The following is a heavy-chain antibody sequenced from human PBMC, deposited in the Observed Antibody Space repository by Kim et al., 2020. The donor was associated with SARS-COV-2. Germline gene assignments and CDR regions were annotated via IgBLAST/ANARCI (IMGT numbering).Heavy chain of an antibody. V-gene: IGHV4-59*01. CDR1: GGSISSYY. D-gene: IGHD6-13*01. Sequence: SETLSLTCTVSGGSISSYYWSWIRQPPGKGLEWIGYIYYSGSTNYNPSLKSRVTISVDTSKNQFSLKLSSVTAADTAVYYCASCIAAAGSYWYFDLWGRGTLVTVSS. J-gene: IGHJ2*01. CDR2: IYYSGST. CDR3: ASCIAAAGSYWYFDL.